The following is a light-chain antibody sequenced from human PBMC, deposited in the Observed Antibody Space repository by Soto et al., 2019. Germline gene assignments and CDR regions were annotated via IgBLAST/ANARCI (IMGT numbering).Light chain of an antibody. J-gene: IGLJ1*01. Sequence: QSALTQPPSASGSPGQAVTISCTGTSSDVGGYNYVSWYQQHPGKAPKLMIYEVSKRPSGVPDRFSGSKSGNTASLTVSGLKDEDEADYYCSSYAGSSYVFGTGTKVTVL. CDR3: SSYAGSSYV. CDR2: EVS. CDR1: SSDVGGYNY. V-gene: IGLV2-8*01.